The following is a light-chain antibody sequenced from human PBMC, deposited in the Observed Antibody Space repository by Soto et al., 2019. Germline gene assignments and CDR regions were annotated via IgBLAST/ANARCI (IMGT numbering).Light chain of an antibody. V-gene: IGKV1-9*01. CDR3: QQLNSYPYT. CDR1: QGISSY. Sequence: IQLTQSPSSLSASVGDRVTITCRASQGISSYLAWYQQKPGKAPKLLIYAASTLQSGVPSRFSGSGSGIDFTLTISSLQPEDFATYCQQLNSYPYTFGQGTKLEIK. CDR2: AAS. J-gene: IGKJ2*01.